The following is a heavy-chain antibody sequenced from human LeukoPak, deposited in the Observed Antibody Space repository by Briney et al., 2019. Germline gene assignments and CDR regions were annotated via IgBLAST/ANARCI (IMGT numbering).Heavy chain of an antibody. CDR1: GYTFTSYG. J-gene: IGHJ6*02. V-gene: IGHV1-18*01. CDR3: ASVVTSDVYYYYGMDV. CDR2: ISAYNGNT. Sequence: ASVKVSCKASGYTFTSYGISWVRQAPGQGLEWMGWISAYNGNTNYAQKLQGRVTMTTDTSTSTAYMELRSLRSEDTAVYYCASVVTSDVYYYYGMDVWGQGTTVTVSS. D-gene: IGHD4-11*01.